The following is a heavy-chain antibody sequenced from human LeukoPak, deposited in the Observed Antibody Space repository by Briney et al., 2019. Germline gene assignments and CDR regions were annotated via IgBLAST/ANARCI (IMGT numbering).Heavy chain of an antibody. V-gene: IGHV3-48*01. J-gene: IGHJ4*02. CDR3: ARDSPGVSLFDY. CDR1: GFTFRSYS. Sequence: GGSLRLSCAASGFTFRSYSMNWVRQAPGKGLEWDSYISTSSSTIYYADSVKGRFTISRDNAKNSLYLQMNRLRTEDTAVYYCARDSPGVSLFDYWGQGTLVTVSS. CDR2: ISTSSSTI.